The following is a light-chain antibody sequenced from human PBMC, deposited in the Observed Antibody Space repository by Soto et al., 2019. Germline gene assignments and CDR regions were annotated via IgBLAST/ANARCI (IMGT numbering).Light chain of an antibody. CDR2: EAT. J-gene: IGLJ1*01. CDR3: ISYKSDXTFV. CDR1: SSDIGASNF. V-gene: IGLV2-14*01. Sequence: QSSLTQPPSVSGSPGQSITVSYTGTSSDIGASNFFSWYQHLPGRSPKVIIFEATNRPSGVSDRFSGSKAGTTASLTISGLQADDEGEYFCISYKSDXTFVVGSGTKV.